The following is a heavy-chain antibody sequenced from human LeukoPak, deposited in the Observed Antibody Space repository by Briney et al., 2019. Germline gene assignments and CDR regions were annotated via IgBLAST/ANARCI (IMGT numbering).Heavy chain of an antibody. Sequence: GGSLRLSCAASGFTFDDYGMSWVRQAPGKGLEWVSGINWNGGSTGYADSVKGRFTISRDNAKNSLYLQMNSLRAEDTALYYCATDPYNWIGDAFDIWGQGAMVTVSS. J-gene: IGHJ3*02. V-gene: IGHV3-20*04. D-gene: IGHD1-20*01. CDR3: ATDPYNWIGDAFDI. CDR1: GFTFDDYG. CDR2: INWNGGST.